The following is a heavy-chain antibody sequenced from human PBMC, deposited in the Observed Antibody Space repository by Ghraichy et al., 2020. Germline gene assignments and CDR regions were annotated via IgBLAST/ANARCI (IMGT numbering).Heavy chain of an antibody. D-gene: IGHD3-10*01. CDR2: IQYDGRNK. V-gene: IGHV3-30*02. CDR1: GFTFSNFG. Sequence: GGSLRLSCAASGFTFSNFGMHWVRQAPGKGLEWVAFIQYDGRNKYYADSVKGRFTLSRDNSKNTLYLQMHSLRAGDTAVYYCAKGRGLYGSGNYPSHFDYWGQGTLVTVSS. CDR3: AKGRGLYGSGNYPSHFDY. J-gene: IGHJ4*02.